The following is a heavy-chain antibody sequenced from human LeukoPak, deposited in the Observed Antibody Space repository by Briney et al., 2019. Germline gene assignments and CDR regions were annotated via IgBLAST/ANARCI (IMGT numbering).Heavy chain of an antibody. D-gene: IGHD3-22*01. CDR3: ASSYFYDRNRYFDY. CDR1: GGSITSYY. J-gene: IGHJ4*02. V-gene: IGHV4-59*08. CDR2: IYYTGGT. Sequence: PSETLSLTCNVSGGSITSYYWNWIRQPPGKGLEWIAYIYYTGGTNSNPPLKSRLTISLDTSKKQFSLKLSSVTAADTAIYYCASSYFYDRNRYFDYWGQGALVTVSS.